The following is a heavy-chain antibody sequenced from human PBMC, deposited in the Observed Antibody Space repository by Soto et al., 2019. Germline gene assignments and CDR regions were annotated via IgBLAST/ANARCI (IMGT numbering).Heavy chain of an antibody. CDR1: GYSFTSYW. CDR2: IYPGDSDT. D-gene: IGHD3-16*01. CDR3: ARRRMGDYYYYVYAMDV. Sequence: PGESLKISCKGSGYSFTSYWIGGVRQMPGKGLEWMGIIYPGDSDTRYSPSFQGQVTISADKSISTAYLQWSSLKASDTAMYYCARRRMGDYYYYVYAMDVWAQGPPVTSP. V-gene: IGHV5-51*01. J-gene: IGHJ6*02.